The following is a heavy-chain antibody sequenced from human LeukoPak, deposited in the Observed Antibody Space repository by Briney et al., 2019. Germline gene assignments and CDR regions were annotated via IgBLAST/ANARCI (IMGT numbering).Heavy chain of an antibody. Sequence: GGSLRLSCAASGFAFSPFAMHWVRQAPGKGPEWVAAVSDDGRDSNYADSVKGRFIISRDNSKKALYLQMSSLRPEDTAVYYCVRSYGHRPAYTTYYPDQFFDSWGQGTPVTVSS. CDR3: VRSYGHRPAYTTYYPDQFFDS. CDR1: GFAFSPFA. D-gene: IGHD2/OR15-2a*01. V-gene: IGHV3-30*04. CDR2: VSDDGRDS. J-gene: IGHJ4*02.